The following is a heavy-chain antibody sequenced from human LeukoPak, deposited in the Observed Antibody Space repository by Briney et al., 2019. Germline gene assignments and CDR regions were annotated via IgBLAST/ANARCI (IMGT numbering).Heavy chain of an antibody. D-gene: IGHD2-21*01. CDR3: AKDWIPDSRVFDCFDF. Sequence: GGPLTLSCAISGLTFNIFAMTWVRQAPGKGLEWVSKIGGGDTYYSGSVKGRFTISRDDSKNTVYLQVNSLRAEDTAVYYCAKDWIPDSRVFDCFDFWGQGTLVTVSS. J-gene: IGHJ4*02. CDR2: IGGGDT. V-gene: IGHV3-23*01. CDR1: GLTFNIFA.